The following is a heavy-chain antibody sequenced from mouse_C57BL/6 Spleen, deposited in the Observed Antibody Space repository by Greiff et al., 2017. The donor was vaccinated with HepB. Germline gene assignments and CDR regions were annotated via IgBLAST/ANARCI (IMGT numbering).Heavy chain of an antibody. D-gene: IGHD2-4*01. CDR2: ISDGGSYT. Sequence: DVQLVESGGGLVKPGGSLKLSCAASGFTFSSYAMSWVRQTPEKRLEWVATISDGGSYTYYPDNVKGRFTISRDNAKNNLYLQMSHLKSEDTAMYYCASYGYDYDSFAYWGQGTLVTVSA. J-gene: IGHJ3*01. V-gene: IGHV5-4*01. CDR3: ASYGYDYDSFAY. CDR1: GFTFSSYA.